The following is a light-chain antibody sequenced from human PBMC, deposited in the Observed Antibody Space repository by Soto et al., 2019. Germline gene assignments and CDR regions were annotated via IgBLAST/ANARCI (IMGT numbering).Light chain of an antibody. V-gene: IGLV3-21*02. Sequence: SYDLTQPPSVSVAPGQTARITCGGSDIKIKSVHWYQQTPGQAPVLVVYDDSDRPSGIPERFSGSSSGNTATLTITRVEDGDEADYFCQVWDGSRDHYVFATGTKVTVL. CDR3: QVWDGSRDHYV. J-gene: IGLJ1*01. CDR1: DIKIKS. CDR2: DDS.